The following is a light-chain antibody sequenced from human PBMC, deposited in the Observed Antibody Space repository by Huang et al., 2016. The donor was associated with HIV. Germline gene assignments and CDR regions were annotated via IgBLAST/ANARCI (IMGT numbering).Light chain of an antibody. J-gene: IGKJ2*01. V-gene: IGKV1-33*01. Sequence: DIQMTQSPSLLSASVGDRVTITCQASQDISDYLNWYQQKTGKVPKLLIYDASNLETGVPSRFSGSGSGTDFTFTISSLQPEDVATYYCQQYETLPYAFGQGTKLQIK. CDR2: DAS. CDR3: QQYETLPYA. CDR1: QDISDY.